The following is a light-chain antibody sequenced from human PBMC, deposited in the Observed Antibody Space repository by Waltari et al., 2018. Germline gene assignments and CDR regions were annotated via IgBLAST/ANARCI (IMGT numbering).Light chain of an antibody. CDR1: QNIATS. V-gene: IGKV6-21*01. J-gene: IGKJ4*01. Sequence: EIVLTQSPDFQSVAPKETVIISCRASQNIATSIHWYQQKAGPSPKFLITYASQPVSGVPSRFSGSGSGTDFTRTISSLEAEEAATYYCQQSTSFPLTVGGGTKVEIK. CDR2: YAS. CDR3: QQSTSFPLT.